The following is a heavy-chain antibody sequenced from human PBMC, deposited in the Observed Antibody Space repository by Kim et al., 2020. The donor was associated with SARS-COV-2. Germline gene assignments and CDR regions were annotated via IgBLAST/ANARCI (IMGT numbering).Heavy chain of an antibody. J-gene: IGHJ6*02. D-gene: IGHD3-10*01. V-gene: IGHV4-39*07. CDR3: ARDGSGSYYPWGMDV. Sequence: PSLKSRVTISVDTSKSQFSLNLSSVPGADTAVYFCARDGSGSYYPWGMDVWGQGTTVTVSS.